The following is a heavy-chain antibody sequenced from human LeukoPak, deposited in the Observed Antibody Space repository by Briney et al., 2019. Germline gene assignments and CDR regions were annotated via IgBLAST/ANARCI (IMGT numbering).Heavy chain of an antibody. V-gene: IGHV3-23*01. CDR2: ISTSGGST. CDR1: GFTFSNYA. D-gene: IGHD4-17*01. Sequence: GGSLRLSCAASGFTFSNYAMSWVRQAPGKGLEWVSAISTSGGSTYYADSVKGRFTISRDNSKNTLYLQMNSLRAEDTAVYYCAKAKTVTTKYFDYWGQGTLVTVSS. CDR3: AKAKTVTTKYFDY. J-gene: IGHJ4*02.